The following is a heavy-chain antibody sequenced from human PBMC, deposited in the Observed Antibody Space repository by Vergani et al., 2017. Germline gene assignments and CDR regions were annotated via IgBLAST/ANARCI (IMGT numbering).Heavy chain of an antibody. Sequence: QVQLVQSGAEVKKPGSSVKVSCKASGATFRSNTISWVRQVPGQGLEWMGRIIPVLGKTKYAQDFQGRLTITADESTSTAYMELSSLRSEDTAVYYCASFDCSGGSCSFAPYYYYGMDVWGQGTTVTVSS. CDR3: ASFDCSGGSCSFAPYYYYGMDV. D-gene: IGHD2-15*01. CDR1: GATFRSNT. J-gene: IGHJ6*02. V-gene: IGHV1-69*02. CDR2: IIPVLGKT.